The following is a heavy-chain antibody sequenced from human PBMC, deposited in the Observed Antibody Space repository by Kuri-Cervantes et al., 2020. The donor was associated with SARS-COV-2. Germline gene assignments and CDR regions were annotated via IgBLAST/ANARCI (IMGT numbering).Heavy chain of an antibody. J-gene: IGHJ2*01. CDR3: ASRRGKEYSSSLGPWNFDL. CDR1: GFTFSSYG. Sequence: GGSLRLSCAASGFTFSSYGMHWVRQAPGKGLEWVAFIRYDGSNKYYADSVKGRSTISRDNSKNTLYLQMNSLRAEDTAVYYCASRRGKEYSSSLGPWNFDLWGRGTLVTVSS. CDR2: IRYDGSNK. D-gene: IGHD6-6*01. V-gene: IGHV3-30*02.